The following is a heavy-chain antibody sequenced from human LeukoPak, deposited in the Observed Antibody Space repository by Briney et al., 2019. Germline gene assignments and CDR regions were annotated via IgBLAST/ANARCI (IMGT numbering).Heavy chain of an antibody. Sequence: ASVKVSCKASGYTFTGYYMHWVRQAPGQGLEWMGWINPNSGGTNYAQKFQGRVTMTRDTSISTAYMELSRLRSDDAAVYYCARGYSREYRLLPAYWGQGTLVTVSS. CDR2: INPNSGGT. V-gene: IGHV1-2*02. D-gene: IGHD2-2*01. CDR1: GYTFTGYY. J-gene: IGHJ4*02. CDR3: ARGYSREYRLLPAY.